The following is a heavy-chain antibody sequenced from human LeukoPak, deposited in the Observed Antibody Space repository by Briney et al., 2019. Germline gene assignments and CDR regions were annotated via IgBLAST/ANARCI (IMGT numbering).Heavy chain of an antibody. CDR2: ISSSSSYI. Sequence: GGSLRLSCAASGFTFSSYSMTWVRQAPGKGLEWVSSISSSSSYIYYADSVKGRFTISRDNAKNSLYLQMSSLRAEDTAVYYCARDSSSSFDYWGQGTLVTVSS. J-gene: IGHJ4*02. CDR3: ARDSSSSFDY. CDR1: GFTFSSYS. D-gene: IGHD6-6*01. V-gene: IGHV3-21*01.